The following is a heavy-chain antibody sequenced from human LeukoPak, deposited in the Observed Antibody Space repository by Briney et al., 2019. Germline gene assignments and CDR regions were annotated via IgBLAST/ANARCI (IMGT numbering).Heavy chain of an antibody. Sequence: TGGSLRLSCAASGFTFSSYAMSWVRQAPGKGLEWVSAISGSGGSTYYADSVKGRFTISRDNSKNTLYLQMNSLRAEDTAVYYCAKDAYDFWSGYLLESDWFDPWGQGTLVTVSS. CDR1: GFTFSSYA. J-gene: IGHJ5*02. D-gene: IGHD3-3*01. CDR2: ISGSGGST. V-gene: IGHV3-23*01. CDR3: AKDAYDFWSGYLLESDWFDP.